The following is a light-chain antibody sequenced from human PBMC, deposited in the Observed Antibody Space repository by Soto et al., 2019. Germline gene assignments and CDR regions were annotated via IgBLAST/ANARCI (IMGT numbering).Light chain of an antibody. CDR1: SSDVGAYNY. J-gene: IGLJ2*01. CDR2: DVT. Sequence: QSVLTQPASVSGSPGQSITISCTGTSSDVGAYNYVSWYQQHPGKAPKLMIYDVTNRPSGVSNRFSGSKFGNTASLTISGLQAEDEADYYCNSYTSRSIPVVFGGGTQLTVL. V-gene: IGLV2-14*01. CDR3: NSYTSRSIPVV.